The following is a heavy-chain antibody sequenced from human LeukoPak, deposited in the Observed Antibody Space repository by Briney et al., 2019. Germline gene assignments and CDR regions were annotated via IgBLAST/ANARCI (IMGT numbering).Heavy chain of an antibody. J-gene: IGHJ4*02. Sequence: PGGSLRLSCAASGFTFSSYAMTWVRQPPGKGLEWIGEINHGGSTNYSPSLKSRLTISVDTSKNQFSLRLKSVTAADTAVYYRARTRQLDYWGQGTLVTVSS. CDR1: GFTFSSYA. V-gene: IGHV4-34*01. CDR3: ARTRQLDY. CDR2: INHGGST. D-gene: IGHD6-13*01.